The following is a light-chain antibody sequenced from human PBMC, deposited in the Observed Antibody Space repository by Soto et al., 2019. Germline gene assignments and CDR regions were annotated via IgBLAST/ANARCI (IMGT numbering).Light chain of an antibody. Sequence: EIVLTQSPATLSLSPGERATLSCRASQSVSAYLAWYQQKPGQAPRLLIYDASNRAPGIPARFSGSGSGTDFSLTTSSLQPDDVAVDHYTQRCAWPLTCGQGTKVEIK. J-gene: IGKJ1*01. CDR2: DAS. CDR1: QSVSAY. V-gene: IGKV3-11*01. CDR3: TQRCAWPLT.